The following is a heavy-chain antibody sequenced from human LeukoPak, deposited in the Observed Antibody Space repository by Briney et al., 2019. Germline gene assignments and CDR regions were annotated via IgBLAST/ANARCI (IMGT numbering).Heavy chain of an antibody. CDR3: AQGRLRGHDY. Sequence: PSETLSLTCAVYGGSFSGYYWSWIPQPPGKGLEWIGEINHSGSTNYNPSLKSRVTISVDTSKNQSSLKLRSVTAADTAVYYCAQGRLRGHDYWGQGTLVTVSS. J-gene: IGHJ4*02. V-gene: IGHV4-34*01. CDR1: GGSFSGYY. D-gene: IGHD4-17*01. CDR2: INHSGST.